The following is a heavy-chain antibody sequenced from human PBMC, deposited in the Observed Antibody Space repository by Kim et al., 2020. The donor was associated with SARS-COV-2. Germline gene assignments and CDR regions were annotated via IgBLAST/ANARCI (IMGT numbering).Heavy chain of an antibody. V-gene: IGHV1-2*06. D-gene: IGHD4-17*01. CDR2: INPNNGGT. CDR3: ARSDYNPDFNSRDWFDP. Sequence: ASVKVSCKASGYTFTGYYLHWVRQAPGQGLEWMGRINPNNGGTSNARKFQGRVTMTSDTSISTAYMELSTLRSDDSAVYYCARSDYNPDFNSRDWFDPWGQGTLVTVSS. J-gene: IGHJ5*02. CDR1: GYTFTGYY.